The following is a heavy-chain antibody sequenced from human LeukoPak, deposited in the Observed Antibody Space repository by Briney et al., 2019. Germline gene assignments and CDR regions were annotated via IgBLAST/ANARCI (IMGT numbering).Heavy chain of an antibody. Sequence: ASVKVSCKASGYTFTGHYMHWVRQAPGQGLEWMGRINPNSGGTNYAQKLQGRVTMTTDTSTSTAYMELRSLRSDDTAVYYCARDKPSVSETRPYNWFDPWGQGTLVTVSS. CDR2: INPNSGGT. D-gene: IGHD5/OR15-5a*01. V-gene: IGHV1-2*06. CDR3: ARDKPSVSETRPYNWFDP. J-gene: IGHJ5*02. CDR1: GYTFTGHY.